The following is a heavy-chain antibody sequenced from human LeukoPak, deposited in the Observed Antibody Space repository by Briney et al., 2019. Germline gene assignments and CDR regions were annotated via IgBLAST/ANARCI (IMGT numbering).Heavy chain of an antibody. CDR2: INPSGGTT. D-gene: IGHD2-15*01. J-gene: IGHJ4*02. Sequence: ASVKVSCKASGYTFTTYYMHWVRQAPGQGLEWMGIINPSGGTTTYAQKFQGRFTVTRDTSTSTVYMDLSSMRSEDTAVYYCARGGVVAHPPPVWFSDYWGQGTLVTVSS. V-gene: IGHV1-46*01. CDR1: GYTFTTYY. CDR3: ARGGVVAHPPPVWFSDY.